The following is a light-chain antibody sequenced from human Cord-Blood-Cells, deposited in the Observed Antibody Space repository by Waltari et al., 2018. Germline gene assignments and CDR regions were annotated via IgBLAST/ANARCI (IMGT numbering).Light chain of an antibody. CDR1: ALPKKY. J-gene: IGLJ2*01. Sequence: SYELTQPPSVSVSLGQMARITCSGEALPKKYAYWYQQKPGQFPVLVIYKDSERPSGIPERFSGSSSGTIVTLTISGVQAEDEADYYCLLADSSGTYVVFGGGTKLTVL. V-gene: IGLV3-16*01. CDR3: LLADSSGTYVV. CDR2: KDS.